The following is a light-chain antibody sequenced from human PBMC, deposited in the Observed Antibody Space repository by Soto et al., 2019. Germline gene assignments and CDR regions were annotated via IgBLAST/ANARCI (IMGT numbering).Light chain of an antibody. J-gene: IGKJ3*01. CDR2: GAS. Sequence: EIVLTQSPGTLSLSPGERATLSCRASQSVSSNYLAWYQQKPGQAPRLLIYGASSRASDIPDRVSGSGSGTDFTLIISRLEPEDFAMYYCQQYGSTPFTFGPGTKVDVK. V-gene: IGKV3-20*01. CDR3: QQYGSTPFT. CDR1: QSVSSNY.